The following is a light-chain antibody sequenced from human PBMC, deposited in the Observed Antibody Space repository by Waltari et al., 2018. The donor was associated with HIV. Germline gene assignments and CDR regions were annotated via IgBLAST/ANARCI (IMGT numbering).Light chain of an antibody. V-gene: IGKV1-5*03. CDR2: KAS. CDR3: QQYDSFLST. CDR1: QSVSNW. Sequence: DIQLTQSPSTLSASVGDRVTITCRASQSVSNWLAWYQQKPGKAPKLLISKASYLESGVPSRFSGSGSGTEFSLTISSLQPDDFATYYCQQYDSFLSTFGPGTRVDFK. J-gene: IGKJ3*01.